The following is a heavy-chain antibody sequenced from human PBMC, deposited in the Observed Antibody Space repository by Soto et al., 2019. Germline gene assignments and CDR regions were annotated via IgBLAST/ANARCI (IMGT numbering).Heavy chain of an antibody. Sequence: ASVKVSCKASGYTFTSYYINWVLQATGQGLEWMGWMNPNSGNTGYAQKFQGRVTMARNTSISTAYMELSSLRSEDTAVYYCAREEAAAGTPPDYWGQGTLVTVSS. CDR2: MNPNSGNT. D-gene: IGHD6-13*01. CDR1: GYTFTSYY. J-gene: IGHJ4*02. V-gene: IGHV1-8*01. CDR3: AREEAAAGTPPDY.